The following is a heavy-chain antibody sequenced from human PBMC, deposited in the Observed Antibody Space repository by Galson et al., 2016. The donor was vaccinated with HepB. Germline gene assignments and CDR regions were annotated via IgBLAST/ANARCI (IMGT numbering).Heavy chain of an antibody. CDR1: GYTFTSYY. J-gene: IGHJ3*02. V-gene: IGHV1-46*01. CDR2: MNPSGGST. CDR3: ARGSGYRSGWWASDAFDI. D-gene: IGHD6-19*01. Sequence: SVKVSCKASGYTFTSYYMHWVRQAPGQGLEWMGIMNPSGGSTTYAHKFQGRVTMTRDTSTITVYMELSSLRSEDTAVYYSARGSGYRSGWWASDAFDIWGQGRMVTVSS.